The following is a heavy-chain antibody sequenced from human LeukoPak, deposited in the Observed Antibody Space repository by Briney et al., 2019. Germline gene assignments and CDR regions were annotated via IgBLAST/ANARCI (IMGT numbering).Heavy chain of an antibody. J-gene: IGHJ3*02. D-gene: IGHD2-8*01. CDR2: ISAYNGNT. V-gene: IGHV1-18*01. Sequence: ASVKVSCKASGYTFTSYGISWVRQAPGQGLEWMGWISAYNGNTNYAQKLQGRVTMTEDTSTDTAYMELSSLRSEDTAVYYCATWGYCTNGVCYTGAFDIWGQGTMVTVSS. CDR3: ATWGYCTNGVCYTGAFDI. CDR1: GYTFTSYG.